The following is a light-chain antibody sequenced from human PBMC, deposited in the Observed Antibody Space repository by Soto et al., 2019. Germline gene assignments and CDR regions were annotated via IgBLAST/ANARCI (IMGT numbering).Light chain of an antibody. Sequence: DIQMTQSPSTLSASVGDIVIITCRASQSISSWLAWYQQKPGKAPKLLIYDASSLESGVPSRFSGSGSGTEFTLTVSSLQPDDFATYYCQQFNSPITFGQGTRLEI. CDR2: DAS. CDR1: QSISSW. CDR3: QQFNSPIT. V-gene: IGKV1-5*01. J-gene: IGKJ5*01.